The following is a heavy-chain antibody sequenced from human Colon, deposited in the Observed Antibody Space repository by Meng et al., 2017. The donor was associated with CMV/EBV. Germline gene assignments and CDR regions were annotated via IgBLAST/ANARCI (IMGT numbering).Heavy chain of an antibody. CDR1: GYTFTDFY. J-gene: IGHJ4*02. D-gene: IGHD2-8*02. CDR2: INPRSDGT. V-gene: IGHV1-2*02. CDR3: ARDYENTPWWELDY. Sequence: ASGYTFTDFYMHWVRQAPGQGLEWMGWINPRSDGTNYAQKFQGRVTLTRDTSINTVYMELNDLRSDDTAVYYCARDYENTPWWELDYWGQGSLVTVSS.